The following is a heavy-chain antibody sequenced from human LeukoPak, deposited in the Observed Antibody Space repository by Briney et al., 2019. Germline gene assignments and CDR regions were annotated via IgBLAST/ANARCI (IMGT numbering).Heavy chain of an antibody. CDR3: AKPFIVGATGYYYYYMDV. CDR2: IKSDGSRT. CDR1: GFTFSNYW. J-gene: IGHJ6*03. D-gene: IGHD1-26*01. V-gene: IGHV3-74*01. Sequence: GGSLRLSCAASGFTFSNYWMHWVRQAPGKGLVWVSRIKSDGSRTDYADSVKGRFTISRDNSKNTLYLQMNNLRAEDTAVYYCAKPFIVGATGYYYYYMDVWGKGTTVTVSS.